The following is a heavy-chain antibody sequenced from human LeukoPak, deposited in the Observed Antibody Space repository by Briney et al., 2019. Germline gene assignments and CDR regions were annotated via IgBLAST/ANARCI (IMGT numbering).Heavy chain of an antibody. CDR1: GFTFDDYT. D-gene: IGHD6-19*01. J-gene: IGHJ4*02. CDR3: AKSAVAGPYYFDY. CDR2: ISWDGGST. Sequence: GGSLRLSCAASGFTFDDYTMHWVRHAPGKGLEWVSLISWDGGSTYYADSVKGRFTISRDNSKNSLYLQMNSLRTEDTALYYCAKSAVAGPYYFDYWGQGTLVTVSS. V-gene: IGHV3-43*01.